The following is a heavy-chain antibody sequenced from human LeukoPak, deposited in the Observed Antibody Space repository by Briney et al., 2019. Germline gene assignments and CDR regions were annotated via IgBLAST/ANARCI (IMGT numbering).Heavy chain of an antibody. V-gene: IGHV4-39*01. J-gene: IGHJ4*02. CDR2: VYYSGNT. CDR3: ARLGYSFGTYIDY. D-gene: IGHD5-18*01. Sequence: SETLSLTCTVSGGSISSSSFYWGWLRQPPGKGLEWIVSVYYSGNTYYNASLKSRVTISIDTARNEFSLKLSSVTAADTAVYYCARLGYSFGTYIDYWGPGTLVTVSS. CDR1: GGSISSSSFY.